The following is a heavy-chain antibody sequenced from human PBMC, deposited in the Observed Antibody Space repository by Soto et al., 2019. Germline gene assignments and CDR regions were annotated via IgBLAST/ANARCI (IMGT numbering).Heavy chain of an antibody. Sequence: QVQLVQSGAAVKKPGSSVQVSCKASGGTFSSYAISWVRQAPGQGREWMVGIIPIFGTANYAQKFQGSVTITADESTSTAYMELSSLRSEDTAMYYCARDPYYYDSSGDYYPLSYWGQGTLVTVSS. D-gene: IGHD3-22*01. CDR2: IIPIFGTA. CDR3: ARDPYYYDSSGDYYPLSY. V-gene: IGHV1-69*01. J-gene: IGHJ4*02. CDR1: GGTFSSYA.